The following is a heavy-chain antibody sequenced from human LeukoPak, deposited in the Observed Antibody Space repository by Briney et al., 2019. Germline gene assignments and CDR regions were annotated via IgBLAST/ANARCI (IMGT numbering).Heavy chain of an antibody. Sequence: SETLSLTCTVSGGSISSYYWSWIRQPPGKGLEWIGYIYYSGSTNYNPSLKSRVTISVDTSKNQFSLKLSSVTAADTAVYYCARLGELGDNDYWGQGTLVTVSS. D-gene: IGHD1-26*01. CDR3: ARLGELGDNDY. J-gene: IGHJ4*02. V-gene: IGHV4-59*08. CDR2: IYYSGST. CDR1: GGSISSYY.